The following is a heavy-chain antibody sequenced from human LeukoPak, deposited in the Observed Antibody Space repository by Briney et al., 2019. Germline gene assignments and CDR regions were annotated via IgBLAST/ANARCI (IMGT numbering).Heavy chain of an antibody. CDR2: IYTSGST. V-gene: IGHV4-61*02. CDR1: GGSISIGSYY. J-gene: IGHJ3*02. CDR3: ARDLTANDAFDI. Sequence: SETLSLTCTVSGGSISIGSYYWSWLRQPAGKGLEWIGRIYTSGSTNYNPSLKSRVTISVDTSKNQFSLKLSSVTAADTAVYYCARDLTANDAFDIWGQGTMVTVSS. D-gene: IGHD2-21*02.